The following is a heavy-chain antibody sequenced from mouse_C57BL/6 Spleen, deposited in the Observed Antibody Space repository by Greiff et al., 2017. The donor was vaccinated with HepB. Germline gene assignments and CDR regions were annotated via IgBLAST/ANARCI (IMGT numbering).Heavy chain of an antibody. J-gene: IGHJ4*01. CDR1: GYTFTDYE. CDR3: TRYTLGAMDY. D-gene: IGHD3-3*01. V-gene: IGHV1-15*01. Sequence: VKLQESGAELVRPGASVTLSCKASGYTFTDYEMHWVKQTPVHGLEWIGAIDPETGGTAYNQKFKGKAILTADKSSSTAYMELRSLTSEDSAVYYCTRYTLGAMDYWGQGTSVTVSS. CDR2: IDPETGGT.